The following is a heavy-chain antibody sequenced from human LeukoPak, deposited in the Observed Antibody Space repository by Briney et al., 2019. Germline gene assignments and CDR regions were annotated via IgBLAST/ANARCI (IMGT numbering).Heavy chain of an antibody. V-gene: IGHV4-39*01. Sequence: KPSETLSLTCTVSGGSMSSSSTYWGWIRQPPGKGLDWIGTIHSGGSTYYNPSLKSRVSISVDTSKSQFSLNLSSVTAADRAVYYCARHLRSWDGSGCSGLWDDWGQGTLVTVSS. CDR3: ARHLRSWDGSGCSGLWDD. D-gene: IGHD6-19*01. CDR2: IHSGGST. CDR1: GGSMSSSSTY. J-gene: IGHJ4*02.